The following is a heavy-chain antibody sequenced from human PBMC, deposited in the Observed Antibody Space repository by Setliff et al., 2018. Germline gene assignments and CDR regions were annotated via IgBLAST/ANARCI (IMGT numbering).Heavy chain of an antibody. Sequence: GGSLRLSCAASGFTFTSYAMNWVRQAPGKGLEWVSAISGSGGSTDYADSVKGRFTISRDNAKNSLYLQMNSLRAEDTAVYYCARAIAAAHYYYYYMDVWGKGTTVTVSS. D-gene: IGHD6-13*01. CDR1: GFTFTSYA. J-gene: IGHJ6*03. V-gene: IGHV3-23*01. CDR2: ISGSGGST. CDR3: ARAIAAAHYYYYYMDV.